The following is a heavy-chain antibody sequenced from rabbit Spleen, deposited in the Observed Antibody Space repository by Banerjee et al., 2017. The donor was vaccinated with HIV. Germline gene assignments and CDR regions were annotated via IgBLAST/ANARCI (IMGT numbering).Heavy chain of an antibody. CDR1: GVSFSANSY. D-gene: IGHD8-1*01. Sequence: QSLEASGGDLVKPGASLTLTCTASGVSFSANSYLCWVRQAPGKGPEWIACVAAGVSFTTYYATWAKGRFTISKTASTTVTLQMTSLTAADTATYFCARDSGTSFSSYGMDLWGPGTLVTVS. CDR2: VAAGVSFTT. V-gene: IGHV1S40*01. CDR3: ARDSGTSFSSYGMDL. J-gene: IGHJ6*01.